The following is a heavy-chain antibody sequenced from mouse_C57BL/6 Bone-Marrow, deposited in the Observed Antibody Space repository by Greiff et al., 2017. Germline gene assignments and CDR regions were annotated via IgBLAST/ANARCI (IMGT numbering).Heavy chain of an antibody. V-gene: IGHV7-1*01. J-gene: IGHJ4*01. CDR1: GFTFSDFY. CDR3: ARDHYGSSYDYAMDY. Sequence: EVKLMESGGGLVQSGRSLRLSCATSGFTFSDFYMEWVRQAPGKGLEWIAASRNKANDYTTEYSASVKGRFIVSRDTSQSILYLQMNALRAEDTAIYYCARDHYGSSYDYAMDYWGQGTSVTVSS. D-gene: IGHD1-1*01. CDR2: SRNKANDYTT.